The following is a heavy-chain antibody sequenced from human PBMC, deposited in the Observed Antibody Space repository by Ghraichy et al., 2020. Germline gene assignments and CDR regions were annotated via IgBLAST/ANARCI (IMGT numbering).Heavy chain of an antibody. D-gene: IGHD3-16*01. V-gene: IGHV3-48*02. CDR2: ISSSSSTI. J-gene: IGHJ4*02. CDR1: GFTFSSYS. CDR3: ARGARIMITFGGTLFDY. Sequence: GGSLRLSCAASGFTFSSYSMNWVRQAPGKGLEWVSYISSSSSTIYYADSVKGRFTISRDNAKNSLYLQMNSLRDEDTAVYYCARGARIMITFGGTLFDYWGQGTLVTVSS.